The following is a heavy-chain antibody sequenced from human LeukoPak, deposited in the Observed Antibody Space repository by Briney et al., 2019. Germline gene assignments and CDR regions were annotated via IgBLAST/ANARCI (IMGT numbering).Heavy chain of an antibody. CDR2: IYSGGST. CDR3: ARVDSRTAQFDY. CDR1: GFNVSSNY. J-gene: IGHJ4*02. Sequence: GGSLRLSCAVSGFNVSSNYLNWVRQAPGKGPEWVSVIYSGGSTYYADSVKGRFTISRDNSKNTLYLQMNSLRAEDTAVYHCARVDSRTAQFDYWGQGTLDTVSS. D-gene: IGHD6-13*01. V-gene: IGHV3-66*01.